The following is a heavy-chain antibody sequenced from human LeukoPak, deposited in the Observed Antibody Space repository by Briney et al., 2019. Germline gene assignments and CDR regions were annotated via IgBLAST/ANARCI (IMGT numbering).Heavy chain of an antibody. Sequence: GGSLRLSCAASGFTFDDYDMSWVRQVPGKGLEWVCGLNWNGVSTGYADSVKGRFTISRDNSKNTLYLQMNSLRAEDTAVYYCARGFVGYYDSSGYYCMWYWGQGTLVTVSS. J-gene: IGHJ4*02. CDR3: ARGFVGYYDSSGYYCMWY. D-gene: IGHD3-22*01. CDR2: LNWNGVST. CDR1: GFTFDDYD. V-gene: IGHV3-20*04.